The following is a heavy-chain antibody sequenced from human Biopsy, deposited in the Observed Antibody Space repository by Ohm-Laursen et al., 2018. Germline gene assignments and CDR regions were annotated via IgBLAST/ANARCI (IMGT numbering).Heavy chain of an antibody. J-gene: IGHJ3*01. CDR3: ARDIMNRIAGLVARSDVFDV. V-gene: IGHV1-2*02. Sequence: ASVKVSCKGSGYAVNDYFLHWLRQAPGQGPEWMGWISPNNGGTNYAQKFQGRVTMTTDTSTSTVYLELRRLISDDTAVYYCARDIMNRIAGLVARSDVFDVWGQGTPVTVSS. D-gene: IGHD3-16*01. CDR1: GYAVNDYF. CDR2: ISPNNGGT.